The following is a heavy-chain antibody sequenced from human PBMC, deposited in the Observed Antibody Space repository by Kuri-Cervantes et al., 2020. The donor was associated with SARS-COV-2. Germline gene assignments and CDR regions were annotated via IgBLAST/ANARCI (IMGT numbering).Heavy chain of an antibody. CDR1: GYTFTSYG. Sequence: ASVKVSCKASGYTFTSYGISWVRQAPGQGLEWMGWISAYNGNSNYAQRLQGRVTMTTDTSTSTAYMELRSLRSDDTAVYYCARDKGFWSGPGVNWFDPWGQGTLVTVSS. V-gene: IGHV1-18*01. CDR2: ISAYNGNS. CDR3: ARDKGFWSGPGVNWFDP. J-gene: IGHJ5*02. D-gene: IGHD3-3*01.